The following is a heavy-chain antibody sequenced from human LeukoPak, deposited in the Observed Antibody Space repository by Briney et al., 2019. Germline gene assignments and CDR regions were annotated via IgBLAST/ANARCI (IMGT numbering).Heavy chain of an antibody. CDR1: GFTFSSYA. CDR3: AKATEPYCSSTSCYAWFDP. J-gene: IGHJ5*02. Sequence: GGSLRLSCAASGFTFSSYAMSWVRQAPGKGLEWVSAISGSGGSTYYADSVKGRLTISRDNSKNTLYLQMNSPRAEDTAVYYCAKATEPYCSSTSCYAWFDPWGQGTLVTVSS. D-gene: IGHD2-2*01. V-gene: IGHV3-23*01. CDR2: ISGSGGST.